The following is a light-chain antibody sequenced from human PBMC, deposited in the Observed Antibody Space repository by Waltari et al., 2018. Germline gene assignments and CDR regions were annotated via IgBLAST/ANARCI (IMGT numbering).Light chain of an antibody. CDR1: QGISSY. CDR2: AAS. V-gene: IGKV1-16*01. Sequence: DIQMTQSPFSLSASVGDTVTITCRASQGISSYLAWYQQKPGKAPKRLIYAASTLQSGVPSRFSGSGSGTDFTLNISSLQPEDVATYYCQQHNSHPLTFGGGTKVEIK. CDR3: QQHNSHPLT. J-gene: IGKJ4*01.